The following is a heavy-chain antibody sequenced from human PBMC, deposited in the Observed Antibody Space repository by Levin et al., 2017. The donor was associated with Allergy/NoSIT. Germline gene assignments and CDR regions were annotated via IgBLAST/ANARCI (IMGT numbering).Heavy chain of an antibody. CDR2: ISAYNGNT. CDR1: GYTFTSYG. D-gene: IGHD6-19*01. V-gene: IGHV1-18*01. J-gene: IGHJ4*02. Sequence: ASVKVSCKASGYTFTSYGISWVRQAPGQGLEWMGWISAYNGNTNYAQKLQGRVTMTTDTSTSTAYMELRSLRSDDTAVYYCARDRRILGYSSGWYYFDYWGQGTLVTVSS. CDR3: ARDRRILGYSSGWYYFDY.